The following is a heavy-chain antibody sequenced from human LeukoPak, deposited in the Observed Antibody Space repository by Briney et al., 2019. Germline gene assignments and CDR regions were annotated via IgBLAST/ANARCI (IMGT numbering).Heavy chain of an antibody. J-gene: IGHJ4*02. CDR3: ARRAGAYSHPYDY. D-gene: IGHD4/OR15-4a*01. V-gene: IGHV3-21*04. Sequence: GGSLRLSCAASGFAASGFTFSSYSMNWVRQAPGKGLEWVSSISSSSSYIYYADSVKGRFTISRDNAKNSLYLQMNSLRAEDTAVYYCARRAGAYSHPYDYWGQGTLVTVSS. CDR1: GFTFSSYS. CDR2: ISSSSSYI.